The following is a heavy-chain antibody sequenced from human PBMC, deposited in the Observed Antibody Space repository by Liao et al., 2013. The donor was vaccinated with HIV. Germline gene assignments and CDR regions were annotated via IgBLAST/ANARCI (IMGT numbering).Heavy chain of an antibody. D-gene: IGHD3-3*01. Sequence: QVQLQESGPGLVKPSQTLSLTCTVSGGSISSGSYYWSWIRQPAGKGLEWIGRIYTSGSTNYNPSLKSRVTISVDTSKNQFSLKLSSVTAADTAVYYCAREGNDFPPYWGQGTLVTVSS. V-gene: IGHV4-61*02. CDR2: IYTSGST. CDR1: GGSISSGSYY. J-gene: IGHJ4*02. CDR3: AREGNDFPPY.